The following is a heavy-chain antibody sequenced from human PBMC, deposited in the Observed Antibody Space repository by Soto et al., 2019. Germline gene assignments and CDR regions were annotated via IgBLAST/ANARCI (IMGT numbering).Heavy chain of an antibody. Sequence: CETLSLTCTVSGDSFSNFYWSWIRQPPGKGLEWIGYFHGSGNTGYNPSLENRVSIGLGTSANQFSLKLSSVTAADTAVYYCARARIAALKFDYWGQGTLVTVSS. CDR2: FHGSGNT. J-gene: IGHJ4*02. CDR3: ARARIAALKFDY. D-gene: IGHD6-6*01. V-gene: IGHV4-59*01. CDR1: GDSFSNFY.